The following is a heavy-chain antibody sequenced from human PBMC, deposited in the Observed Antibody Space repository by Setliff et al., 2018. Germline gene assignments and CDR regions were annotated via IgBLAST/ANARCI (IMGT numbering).Heavy chain of an antibody. CDR2: INPHSDDT. CDR1: GYIFTNYH. Sequence: ASVKVSCKASGYIFTNYHIHWVRQAPGQGLEWMGWINPHSDDTHYAQNFQGRVTITMDTSISTVYMELSSLRSDDTAVYYCARSNYDFLSGYPNWFDPWGQGSLVTVSS. D-gene: IGHD3-3*01. V-gene: IGHV1-2*02. J-gene: IGHJ5*02. CDR3: ARSNYDFLSGYPNWFDP.